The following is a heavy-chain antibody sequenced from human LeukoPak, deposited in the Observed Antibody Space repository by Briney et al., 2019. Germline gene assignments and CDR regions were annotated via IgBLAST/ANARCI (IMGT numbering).Heavy chain of an antibody. CDR3: ASGMSLAGDGPFDF. CDR2: VSNRDGRA. D-gene: IGHD6-19*01. Sequence: GGSLRLSCAASGFTFSSYGMDWVRQAPGKGLEWVSGVSNRDGRAYYADSVKGRFTVSRDNSKNTLHLQMNSLRAEDTALYYCASGMSLAGDGPFDFWGQGTLVTVSS. J-gene: IGHJ4*02. CDR1: GFTFSSYG. V-gene: IGHV3-23*01.